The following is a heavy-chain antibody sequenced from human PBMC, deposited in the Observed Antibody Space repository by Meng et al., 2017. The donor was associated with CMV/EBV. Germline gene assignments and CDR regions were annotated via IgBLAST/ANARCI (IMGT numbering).Heavy chain of an antibody. CDR2: IYYSGST. D-gene: IGHD4-23*01. Sequence: RLRLQELGPGLVKPSETPSLTSTVSGGSISSTSYYWGWIRQPPGKGLEWIGSIYYSGSTHYNPSLKSRVTISVDTSKNQFSLKLSSVTAADTAVYYCARDPSLRWIDYWGQGTLVTVSS. CDR3: ARDPSLRWIDY. CDR1: GGSISSTSYY. V-gene: IGHV4-39*06. J-gene: IGHJ4*02.